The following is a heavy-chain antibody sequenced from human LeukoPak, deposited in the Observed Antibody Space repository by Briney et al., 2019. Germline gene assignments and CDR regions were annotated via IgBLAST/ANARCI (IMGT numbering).Heavy chain of an antibody. D-gene: IGHD7-27*01. CDR3: ASGDPDQYYFDY. CDR1: GGTFSSYA. J-gene: IGHJ4*02. CDR2: IIPILGIA. Sequence: SVKVSCKASGGTFSSYAISWVRQAPGQGLEWMGRIIPILGIANYAQKFQGRVTITADKSTSTAYMELSSLRSEDTAAYYCASGDPDQYYFDYWGQGTLVTVSS. V-gene: IGHV1-69*04.